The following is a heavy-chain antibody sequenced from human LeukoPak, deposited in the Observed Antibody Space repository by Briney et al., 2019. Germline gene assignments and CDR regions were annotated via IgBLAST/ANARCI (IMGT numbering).Heavy chain of an antibody. CDR1: GFTFSSYA. D-gene: IGHD3-3*01. V-gene: IGHV3-23*01. J-gene: IGHJ4*02. CDR2: ISGSGGST. CDR3: AKDLVGERFLEQTGI. Sequence: GGSLRLSCAASGFTFSSYAMSWVRLAPGKGLEWVSAISGSGGSTHYADSVKGRFTISRDNSKNTLYLQMNSLRAEDTAVYYCAKDLVGERFLEQTGIWGQGTLVTVSS.